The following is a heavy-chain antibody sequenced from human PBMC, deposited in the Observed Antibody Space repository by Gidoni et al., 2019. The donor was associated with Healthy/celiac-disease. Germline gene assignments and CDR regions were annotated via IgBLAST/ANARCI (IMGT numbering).Heavy chain of an antibody. CDR1: GYTLTELS. Sequence: QVQLVQSGAEVKKPGASVKVSCKVSGYTLTELSMHWVRQAPGKGLEWMGGFDPEDGETIYAQKFQGRVTMTEDTSTDTAYMELSSLRSEDTAVYYCATIITPMVRGVIYARGPKTYNWFDPWGQGTLVTVSS. CDR3: ATIITPMVRGVIYARGPKTYNWFDP. D-gene: IGHD3-10*01. CDR2: FDPEDGET. V-gene: IGHV1-24*01. J-gene: IGHJ5*02.